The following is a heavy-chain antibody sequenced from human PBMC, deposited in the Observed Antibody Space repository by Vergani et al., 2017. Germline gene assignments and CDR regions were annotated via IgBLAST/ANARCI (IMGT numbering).Heavy chain of an antibody. CDR2: IIPIFGTA. D-gene: IGHD6-13*01. CDR3: ARNPVAAADLYYFDY. J-gene: IGHJ4*02. CDR1: GGPFSSYA. Sequence: QVQLVQSGAEVKKPGSSVKVSCKASGGPFSSYAISWVRQAPGQGLEWMGGIIPIFGTANYAQKFQGRVTITADESTRTAYMELSSLRAEDTAVYYCARNPVAAADLYYFDYWGQGTLVTVSS. V-gene: IGHV1-69*01.